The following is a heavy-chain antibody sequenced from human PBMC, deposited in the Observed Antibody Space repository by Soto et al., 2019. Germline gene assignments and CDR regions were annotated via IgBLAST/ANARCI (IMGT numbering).Heavy chain of an antibody. CDR1: GGSISSGDYY. D-gene: IGHD4-17*01. J-gene: IGHJ4*02. CDR2: IYYSGST. V-gene: IGHV4-30-4*01. Sequence: QVQLQESGPGLVKPSQTLSLTCTVSGGSISSGDYYWSWIRQPPGKGLEWIGYIYYSGSTYYNPSLKSRVTISVDTSKNQFSLKLSSVTAADTAVYYCARGKGDDYGDSKDFDYWGQGTLVTVSS. CDR3: ARGKGDDYGDSKDFDY.